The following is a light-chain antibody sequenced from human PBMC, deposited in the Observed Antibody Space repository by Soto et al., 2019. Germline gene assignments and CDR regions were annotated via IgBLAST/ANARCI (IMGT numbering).Light chain of an antibody. V-gene: IGLV1-44*01. CDR1: SSNIGGNV. Sequence: QSVLTQPPSASGTPGQRVTISCSGSSSNIGGNVVNWYQQLPGTAPKLLMYSNDQRPSGLPDRFSGSKSGTSASLAISGLQSEDEADYYCAAWDDSLNGHVFGTGTKLTVL. J-gene: IGLJ1*01. CDR2: SND. CDR3: AAWDDSLNGHV.